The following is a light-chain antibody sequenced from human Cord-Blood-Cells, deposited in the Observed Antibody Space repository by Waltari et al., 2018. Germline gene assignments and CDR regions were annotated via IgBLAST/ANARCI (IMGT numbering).Light chain of an antibody. CDR1: QSVSSN. CDR2: GAS. Sequence: EIVMTQSPATLSVSPGERATLSCRASQSVSSNLAWYQQKPGQAPRLLLYGASPRATGIPARFSGSGSGTEFTLTISSLQSEDFAVYYGQQYNNWPPLTFGGGTKVEIK. V-gene: IGKV3-15*01. CDR3: QQYNNWPPLT. J-gene: IGKJ4*01.